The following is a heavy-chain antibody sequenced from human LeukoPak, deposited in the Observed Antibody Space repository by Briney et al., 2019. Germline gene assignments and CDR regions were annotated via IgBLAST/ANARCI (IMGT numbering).Heavy chain of an antibody. J-gene: IGHJ6*04. CDR3: AKYYGSGTLSYGMDV. D-gene: IGHD3-10*01. Sequence: SETLSLTCTVSGGSISSGDYYWNWIRQSPGKGLEWIGSICHSGNTHYNPSPRSRLTIAVDTSKNQFSLRLISVTAADTAVYYCAKYYGSGTLSYGMDVWGRGTTVNVSS. CDR1: GGSISSGDYY. CDR2: ICHSGNT. V-gene: IGHV4-30-4*01.